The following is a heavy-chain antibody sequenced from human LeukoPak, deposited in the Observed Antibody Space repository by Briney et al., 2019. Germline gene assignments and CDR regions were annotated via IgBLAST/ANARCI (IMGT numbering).Heavy chain of an antibody. J-gene: IGHJ6*04. CDR2: ISSSGSTI. CDR1: GFTLSSYE. Sequence: GGSLRLSCAASGFTLSSYETNWVRQAPGKGLEWVSYISSSGSTIYYADSVKGRFTISRDNAKNSLYLQMNSLRAEDTAVHYCAELGITMIGGVWGKGTTVTISS. D-gene: IGHD3-10*02. V-gene: IGHV3-48*03. CDR3: AELGITMIGGV.